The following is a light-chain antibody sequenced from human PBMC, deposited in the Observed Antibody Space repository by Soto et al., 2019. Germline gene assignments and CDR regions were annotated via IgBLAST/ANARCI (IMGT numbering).Light chain of an antibody. CDR3: QQYGSSPPYT. J-gene: IGKJ2*01. Sequence: EIVLTQSPGILSLSPGERATLSCRASQSVSSSYLAWYQQKPGQAPRLLIYGASNRATGIPDRFSASGSGTDFTLTISRLEPEDFEVYYCQQYGSSPPYTFGQGTKLEIK. CDR1: QSVSSSY. V-gene: IGKV3-20*01. CDR2: GAS.